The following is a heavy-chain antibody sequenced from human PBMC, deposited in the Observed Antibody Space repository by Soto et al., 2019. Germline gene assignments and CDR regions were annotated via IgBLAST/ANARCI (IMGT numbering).Heavy chain of an antibody. Sequence: PSETLSLTCTVSGGSISSYYWSWIRHPPGKGLEWIGYIYYSGSTNYNPSLKSRVTISVDTSKNQFSLKLSSVTAADTAVYYCARDHTPYYDSSGYYVPWFDPWGQGTLVTVSS. J-gene: IGHJ5*02. CDR2: IYYSGST. V-gene: IGHV4-59*01. CDR3: ARDHTPYYDSSGYYVPWFDP. CDR1: GGSISSYY. D-gene: IGHD3-22*01.